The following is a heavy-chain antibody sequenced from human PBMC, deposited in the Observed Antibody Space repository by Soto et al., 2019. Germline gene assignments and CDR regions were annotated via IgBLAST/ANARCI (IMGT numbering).Heavy chain of an antibody. Sequence: QGHLVQSEAEVKKSGASVKVSCMASGYTFTRYGISWVRQAPGQGLEWMGWISGYNGDTNYAQKFQGRVSMTIDTSTTTAYMELRSLTSDDTAVYYCAKNGQPPYYYYGLDVWGQGTKVTVSS. CDR2: ISGYNGDT. J-gene: IGHJ6*02. V-gene: IGHV1-18*01. D-gene: IGHD2-8*01. CDR1: GYTFTRYG. CDR3: AKNGQPPYYYYGLDV.